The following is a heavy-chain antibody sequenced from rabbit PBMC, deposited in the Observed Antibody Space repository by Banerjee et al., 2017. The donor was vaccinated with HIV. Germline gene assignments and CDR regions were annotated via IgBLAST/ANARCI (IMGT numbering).Heavy chain of an antibody. D-gene: IGHD7-1*01. V-gene: IGHV1S45*01. Sequence: QEQLVESGGGLVKPEGSLTLTCKASGADFRSGYWICWVRRAPGKGLEWIGCIAGGSSGSTHYASWAKGRFTISKTSSTTVTLQMTSLTAADTATYFCARSAGYPGYGDGWFNLWGPGTLVTVS. J-gene: IGHJ4*01. CDR1: GADFRSGYW. CDR3: ARSAGYPGYGDGWFNL. CDR2: IAGGSSGST.